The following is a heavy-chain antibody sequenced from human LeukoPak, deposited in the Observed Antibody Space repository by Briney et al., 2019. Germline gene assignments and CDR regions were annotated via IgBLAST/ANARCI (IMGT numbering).Heavy chain of an antibody. CDR3: ARLRDGSIDY. J-gene: IGHJ4*02. V-gene: IGHV5-10-1*01. Sequence: GESLKISCEGSGYNFTSYWTSWVRQMPGKGLEWMGRIDPSDSYSNYSPSFQGHVSISTDKSISTAYLQWSSLKASDTAMYYCARLRDGSIDYWGQGTLVTVSS. CDR2: IDPSDSYS. CDR1: GYNFTSYW.